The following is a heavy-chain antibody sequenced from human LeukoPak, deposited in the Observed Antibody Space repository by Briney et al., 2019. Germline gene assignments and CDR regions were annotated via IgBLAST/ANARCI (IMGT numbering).Heavy chain of an antibody. CDR1: GFTFSSYA. CDR2: ISSNGGST. V-gene: IGHV3-64*01. D-gene: IGHD3-16*01. Sequence: GSLRLSCAASGFTFSSYAMHWVRQAPGKGLEYVSAISSNGGSTYYANSVKGRFTISRDNSKNTLYLQMGSLRAEDMAVYYCARQGVPAPYYYYMDVWGKGTTVTVSS. CDR3: ARQGVPAPYYYYMDV. J-gene: IGHJ6*03.